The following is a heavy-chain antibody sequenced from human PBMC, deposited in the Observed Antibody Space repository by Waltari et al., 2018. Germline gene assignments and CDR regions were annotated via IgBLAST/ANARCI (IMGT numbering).Heavy chain of an antibody. J-gene: IGHJ4*02. D-gene: IGHD3-10*01. V-gene: IGHV3-23*01. CDR3: AKDGDTTY. CDR1: GFPFASIA. Sequence: ELQLWESGGGLVQPGGSVSLSCPAPGFPFASIAMSWVRQAPGKGLEWVSAISGSGGSTYYADSVKGRFTISRDNSKNTLYLQMNSLRAEDTAVYYCAKDGDTTYWGQGTLVTVSS. CDR2: ISGSGGST.